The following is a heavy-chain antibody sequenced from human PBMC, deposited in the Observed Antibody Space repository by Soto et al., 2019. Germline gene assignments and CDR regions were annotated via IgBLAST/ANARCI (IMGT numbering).Heavy chain of an antibody. V-gene: IGHV1-18*01. Sequence: QVQLVQSGAEVKKPGASVKVSCKASGYTFTSYGISWVRQAPGQGLEWMGWIRAYNGNTNDAQKLQVRVTMTTDTSTSTAYMELRSLRSDDTAVYYCARAPRYCSGGSCYYDYWGQGTLVTVSS. J-gene: IGHJ4*02. CDR2: IRAYNGNT. D-gene: IGHD2-15*01. CDR3: ARAPRYCSGGSCYYDY. CDR1: GYTFTSYG.